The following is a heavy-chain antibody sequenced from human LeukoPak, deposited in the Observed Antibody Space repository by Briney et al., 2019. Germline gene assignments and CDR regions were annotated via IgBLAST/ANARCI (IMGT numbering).Heavy chain of an antibody. V-gene: IGHV4-59*08. CDR2: IYYSGSA. Sequence: PSETLSLTCTVSGGSISGSSWSWIRQPPGRGLEWIGHIYYSGSATYNPSLKSRVTISVDTSKNQFSLKLGSVTAADTAVYYCARRHCSSTTCYFDYWGQGALVTVSS. D-gene: IGHD2-2*01. J-gene: IGHJ4*02. CDR3: ARRHCSSTTCYFDY. CDR1: GGSISGSS.